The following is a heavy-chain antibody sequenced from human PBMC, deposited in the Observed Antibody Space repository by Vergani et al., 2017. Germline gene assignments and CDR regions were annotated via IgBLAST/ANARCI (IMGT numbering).Heavy chain of an antibody. Sequence: QLQLQESGPGLVKPSETLSLTCTVSGGSISSSSYYWGWIRQPPGKGLEWIGSIYYSGSTNYNPSLKIRVTISVDTSKNQFSLKLSSVTAADTAVYYCARGGQWLGDGSAFDIWGQGTMVTVSS. J-gene: IGHJ3*02. V-gene: IGHV4-39*07. CDR1: GGSISSSSYY. D-gene: IGHD6-19*01. CDR3: ARGGQWLGDGSAFDI. CDR2: IYYSGST.